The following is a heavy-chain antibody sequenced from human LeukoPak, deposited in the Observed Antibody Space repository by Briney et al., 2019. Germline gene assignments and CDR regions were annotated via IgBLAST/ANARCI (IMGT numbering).Heavy chain of an antibody. CDR3: ARAARRELLNAFDI. CDR1: GYTFTSYG. J-gene: IGHJ3*02. CDR2: INPNSGGT. V-gene: IGHV1-2*02. D-gene: IGHD1-26*01. Sequence: GASVKVSCKASGYTFTSYGISWVRQAPGQGLEWMGWINPNSGGTNYAQKFQGRVTMTRDTSISTAYMELSRLRSDDTAVYYCARAARRELLNAFDIWGQGTMVTVSS.